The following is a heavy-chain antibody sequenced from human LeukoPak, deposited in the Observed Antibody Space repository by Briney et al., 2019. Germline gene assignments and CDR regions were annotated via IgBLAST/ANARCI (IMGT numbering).Heavy chain of an antibody. D-gene: IGHD1-26*01. CDR3: ARDLAVGANWFDP. Sequence: ASVTVSFTASGYTFTIYGISWVRQAPGQGLEGMGWISAYNGNTNYAQKLQGRVTMTTDTSTSTAYMELRSLRSDDTAVYYCARDLAVGANWFDPWGQGTLVTVSS. J-gene: IGHJ5*02. CDR1: GYTFTIYG. CDR2: ISAYNGNT. V-gene: IGHV1-18*01.